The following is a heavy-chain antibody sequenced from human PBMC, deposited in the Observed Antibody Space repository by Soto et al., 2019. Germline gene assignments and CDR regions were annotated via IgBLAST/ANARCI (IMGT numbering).Heavy chain of an antibody. Sequence: ASVKVSCKASGGTFSSYAISWVRQAPGQGLEWMGGIIPIFGTANYAQKLQGRVTMTTDTSTSTAYMELRSLRSDDTAVYYCARDTVVVPAATFYCYYGMDVWGQGTTVTVSS. V-gene: IGHV1-69*05. CDR3: ARDTVVVPAATFYCYYGMDV. CDR2: IIPIFGTA. CDR1: GGTFSSYA. J-gene: IGHJ6*02. D-gene: IGHD2-2*01.